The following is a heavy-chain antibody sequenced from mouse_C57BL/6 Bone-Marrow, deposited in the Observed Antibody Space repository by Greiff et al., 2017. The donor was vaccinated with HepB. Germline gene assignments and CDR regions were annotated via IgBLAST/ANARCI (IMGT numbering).Heavy chain of an antibody. CDR2: IDPSDSYT. D-gene: IGHD2-1*01. V-gene: IGHV1-59*01. Sequence: QVQLQQPGAELVRPGTSVKLSCKASGYTFTSYWMHWVKQRPGQGLEWIGVIDPSDSYTNYNQKFKGKATLTVDTSSSTAYMQLSSLTSEDSAVYYCARSLNYEDAMDYWGQGTSVTVSS. CDR1: GYTFTSYW. J-gene: IGHJ4*01. CDR3: ARSLNYEDAMDY.